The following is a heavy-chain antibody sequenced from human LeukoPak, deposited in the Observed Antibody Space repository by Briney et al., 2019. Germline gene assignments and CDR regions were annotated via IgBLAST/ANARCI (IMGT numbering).Heavy chain of an antibody. D-gene: IGHD2-2*02. J-gene: IGHJ4*02. V-gene: IGHV4-59*01. CDR3: ARSVAIGLDY. CDR1: GGSISNYY. Sequence: SETLSLTCTVSGGSISNYYWSWIRQFPGKGLEWIGYISYSGSTSYNSSLKSRVTISVDTSKNQFSLRLTSVTAADTAVYYCARSVAIGLDYWGQGTLLAVSS. CDR2: ISYSGST.